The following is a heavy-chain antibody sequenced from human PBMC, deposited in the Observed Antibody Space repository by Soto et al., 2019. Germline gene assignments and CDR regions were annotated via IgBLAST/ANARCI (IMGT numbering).Heavy chain of an antibody. Sequence: PGWSLRLSCEASGFTFSNAWMNWVRQGPGKGLEWLGRIKSKVDGGTADYVAATKGRFSISRDDLKNMLYLKMKSMKPDDTAVYYCTTLSYLYYDGMDVWGQGTTVNVS. J-gene: IGHJ6*02. CDR3: TTLSYLYYDGMDV. D-gene: IGHD2-2*01. CDR1: GFTFSNAW. V-gene: IGHV3-15*01. CDR2: IKSKVDGGTA.